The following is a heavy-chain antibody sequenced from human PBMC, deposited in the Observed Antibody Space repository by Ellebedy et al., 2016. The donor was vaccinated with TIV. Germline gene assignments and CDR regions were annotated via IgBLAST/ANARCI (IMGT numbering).Heavy chain of an antibody. CDR2: IIPIFGAP. CDR1: GYTFTRYY. D-gene: IGHD3-16*01. J-gene: IGHJ4*02. CDR3: ATWYYEVDY. V-gene: IGHV1-69*13. Sequence: ASVKVSCKASGYTFTRYYMHWVRQAPGQGLEWMGGIIPIFGAPKYAQKFHDRVTITADESTSTAYMELSSLRSEDTAVYYCATWYYEVDYWGQGTLVTVSS.